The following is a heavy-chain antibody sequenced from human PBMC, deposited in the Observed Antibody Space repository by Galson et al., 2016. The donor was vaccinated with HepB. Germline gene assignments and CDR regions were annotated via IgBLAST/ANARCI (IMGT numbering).Heavy chain of an antibody. CDR3: AKRDSSGYYNWFDP. CDR2: VIPIVGTP. Sequence: SVKVSCKASGGTFSNYGLSWVRQAPGQGLEWMGGVIPIVGTPHYAQQFQGRVTIIADESTSTTYMGLSSLRSDDTAVYYCAKRDSSGYYNWFDPWGQGTLVTVSS. CDR1: GGTFSNYG. J-gene: IGHJ5*02. V-gene: IGHV1-69*13. D-gene: IGHD3-22*01.